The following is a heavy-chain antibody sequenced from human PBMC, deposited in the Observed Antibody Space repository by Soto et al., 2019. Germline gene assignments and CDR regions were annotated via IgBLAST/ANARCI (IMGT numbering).Heavy chain of an antibody. CDR1: GFTFSSYA. Sequence: GGSLRLSCAASGFTFSSYAMHWVRQAPGKGLEWVAVISYDGSNKYYADSVKGRFTISRDNSKNTLYLQMNSLRAEDTAVYYCARERLYVDTAPEGFDYWGQGTLVTSPQ. V-gene: IGHV3-30-3*01. J-gene: IGHJ4*02. D-gene: IGHD5-18*01. CDR2: ISYDGSNK. CDR3: ARERLYVDTAPEGFDY.